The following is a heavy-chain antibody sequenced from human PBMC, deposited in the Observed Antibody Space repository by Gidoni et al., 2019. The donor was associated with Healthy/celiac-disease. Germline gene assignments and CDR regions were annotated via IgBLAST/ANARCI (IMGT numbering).Heavy chain of an antibody. V-gene: IGHV3-23*01. Sequence: EVQLLESGGGLVQPGGSLRLSCAASGFTFSSYAMSWVRQAPGKGLEGVSAISGSGGSTYYADSVKGRFTISRDNSKNTLYLQMNSLRAEDTAVYYCAKQLGDDSSGVDAFDIWGQGTMVTVSS. CDR1: GFTFSSYA. CDR2: ISGSGGST. CDR3: AKQLGDDSSGVDAFDI. D-gene: IGHD3-22*01. J-gene: IGHJ3*02.